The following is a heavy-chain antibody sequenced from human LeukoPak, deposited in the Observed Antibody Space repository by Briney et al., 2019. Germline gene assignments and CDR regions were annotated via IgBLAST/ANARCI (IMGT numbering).Heavy chain of an antibody. CDR2: VFDSGRT. V-gene: IGHV4-59*11. Sequence: SETLSLPCTVSGGSMTTHHWNWIRQTPGKGLEWIGYVFDSGRTKENPSLKSRVTLSADTSKNQLSLRLSSVTAADTAVYYCTTIKRGNIFGYFDFWGQGILVTVSS. CDR3: TTIKRGNIFGYFDF. J-gene: IGHJ4*02. D-gene: IGHD5-18*01. CDR1: GGSMTTHH.